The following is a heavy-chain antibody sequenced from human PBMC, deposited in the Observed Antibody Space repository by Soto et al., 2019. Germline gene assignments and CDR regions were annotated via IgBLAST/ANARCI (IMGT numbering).Heavy chain of an antibody. CDR3: ARDDYKDGGNNWFDP. V-gene: IGHV4-4*07. D-gene: IGHD3-16*01. CDR2: IYTKERT. Sequence: SETLSLTCTVSGGSITNYYWSWIRQPAGKGLEWIGRIYTKERTNYNLSFRNRVTMSVDTSKNQFSLKLDAVTAADTAVYYCARDDYKDGGNNWFDPWGQGTLVTVSS. CDR1: GGSITNYY. J-gene: IGHJ5*02.